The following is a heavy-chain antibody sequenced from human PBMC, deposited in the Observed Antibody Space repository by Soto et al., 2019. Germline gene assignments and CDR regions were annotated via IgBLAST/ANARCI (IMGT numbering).Heavy chain of an antibody. J-gene: IGHJ3*02. Sequence: GGSLRLSCAASGFTFSSYAMHWVRQAPGKGLEWVAVISYDGSNKYYADSVKGRFTISRDNSKNTLYLQMNSLRAEDTAVYYCARDGDRYAFDIWGQGTMVTVSS. CDR3: ARDGDRYAFDI. CDR1: GFTFSSYA. CDR2: ISYDGSNK. V-gene: IGHV3-30*04.